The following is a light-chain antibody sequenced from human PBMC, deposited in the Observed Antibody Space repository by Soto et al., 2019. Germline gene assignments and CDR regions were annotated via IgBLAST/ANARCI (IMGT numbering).Light chain of an antibody. Sequence: EIVMTQSPATLSVSPGERATLSCRASQSISRNLAWYQQKPGQAPRLLIYAASTRATGLPARFSGSGSGIEFTLTISSLQSEDFAVYSCQQYNNWPLTFGQGTKVDI. J-gene: IGKJ1*01. CDR2: AAS. CDR1: QSISRN. V-gene: IGKV3-15*01. CDR3: QQYNNWPLT.